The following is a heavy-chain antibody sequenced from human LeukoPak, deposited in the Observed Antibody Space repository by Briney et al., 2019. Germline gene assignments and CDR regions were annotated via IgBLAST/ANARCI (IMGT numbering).Heavy chain of an antibody. J-gene: IGHJ4*02. V-gene: IGHV4-59*01. Sequence: SETLSLTCTVSGGSISSYYWSWIRQPPGKGLEWIGYIYYSGSTNYNPSLKSRVTISVDTSKNQFSLKLSSVTAADTAVYYCARESSILTGYYYWGQGTLVTVSS. CDR2: IYYSGST. CDR1: GGSISSYY. D-gene: IGHD3-9*01. CDR3: ARESSILTGYYY.